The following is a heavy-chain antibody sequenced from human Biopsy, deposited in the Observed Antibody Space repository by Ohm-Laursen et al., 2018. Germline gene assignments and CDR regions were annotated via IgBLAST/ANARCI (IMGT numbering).Heavy chain of an antibody. CDR2: NIPILGTG. D-gene: IGHD3-9*01. V-gene: IGHV1-69*06. J-gene: IGHJ1*01. CDR3: ATKLTGYFHH. CDR1: GGTFSNYG. Sequence: SVKVSCKAPGGTFSNYGVNWVRQAPGQGLEWLGGNIPILGTGNYAQKFQDRVTVAADTSTSTATMELRSLRSDDTAVYYCATKLTGYFHHWGQGTLVIASS.